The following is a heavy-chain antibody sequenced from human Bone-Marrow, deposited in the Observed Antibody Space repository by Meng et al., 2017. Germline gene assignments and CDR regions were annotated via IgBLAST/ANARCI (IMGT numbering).Heavy chain of an antibody. Sequence: GESLKISCAASGFTFSSYAMHWVRQAPGKGLEYVSGISSYGDTTYYGTSVKGRFTISRDDSKNTLYLQMGNVRGEDMAVYYCASGYRSSWSYFDYWGPGALVTVSS. V-gene: IGHV3-64*01. D-gene: IGHD6-13*01. CDR1: GFTFSSYA. CDR3: ASGYRSSWSYFDY. CDR2: ISSYGDTT. J-gene: IGHJ4*02.